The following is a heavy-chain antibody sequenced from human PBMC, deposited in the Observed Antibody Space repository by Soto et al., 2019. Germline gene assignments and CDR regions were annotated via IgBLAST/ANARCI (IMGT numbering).Heavy chain of an antibody. Sequence: EVQLLESGGGLVQPGGSLRLSCAASGITFINYAMSWVRQAPGKGLEWVSTISGSGDITYHADSVKGRFTISRDNSKNTLYLKMNTLRPEDRALYYCAKTPPPADAFDFWGQGTVVTVSS. CDR3: AKTPPPADAFDF. CDR2: ISGSGDIT. CDR1: GITFINYA. V-gene: IGHV3-23*01. J-gene: IGHJ3*01.